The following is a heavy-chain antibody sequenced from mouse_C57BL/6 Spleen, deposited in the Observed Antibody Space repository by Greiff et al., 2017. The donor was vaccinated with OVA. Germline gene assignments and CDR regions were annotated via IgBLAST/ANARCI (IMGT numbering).Heavy chain of an antibody. CDR3: ARDRGFDGYYGYFDV. CDR2: INYDGSST. CDR1: GFTFSDYY. D-gene: IGHD2-3*01. Sequence: EVKLVESEGGLVQPGSSMKLSCTASGFTFSDYYMAWVRQVPEKGLEWVANINYDGSSTYYLDSLKSRFIISRDNAKNILYLQMSSLKSEDTATYYCARDRGFDGYYGYFDVWGTGTTVTVSS. J-gene: IGHJ1*03. V-gene: IGHV5-16*01.